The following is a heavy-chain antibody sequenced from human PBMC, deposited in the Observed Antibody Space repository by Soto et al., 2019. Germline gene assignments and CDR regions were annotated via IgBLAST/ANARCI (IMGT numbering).Heavy chain of an antibody. CDR1: GFTFTSCA. D-gene: IGHD5-18*01. CDR2: IVVGSGNT. Sequence: SVKVSCKASGFTFTSCAVQWVRQARGQRLEWIGWIVVGSGNTNYAQKFQERVTITRDMSTSTAYMELSSLRSEDTAVYYCAADLYTDTAMVYYYYYGMDVWGQGTTVTVS. J-gene: IGHJ6*02. V-gene: IGHV1-58*01. CDR3: AADLYTDTAMVYYYYYGMDV.